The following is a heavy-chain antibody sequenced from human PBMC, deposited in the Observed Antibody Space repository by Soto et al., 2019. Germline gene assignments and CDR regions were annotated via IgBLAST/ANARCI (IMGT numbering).Heavy chain of an antibody. CDR3: ARREHHYDSSGYSRYYFDY. J-gene: IGHJ4*02. Sequence: EVQLVQSGAEVKKPGESLKISCEGSGYSFTKYGIGWVRQIPGKGLEWMGNSYPDDSDSRYSPSFQGQVTISADKSISTAYLQWRSLKASDTAIYYCARREHHYDSSGYSRYYFDYWGQGTLVTVSS. D-gene: IGHD3-22*01. CDR2: SYPDDSDS. CDR1: GYSFTKYG. V-gene: IGHV5-51*03.